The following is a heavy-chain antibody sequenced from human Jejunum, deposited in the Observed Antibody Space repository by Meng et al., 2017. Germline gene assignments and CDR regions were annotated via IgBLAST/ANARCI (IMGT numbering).Heavy chain of an antibody. D-gene: IGHD3-9*01. CDR3: TSDISGRPEY. CDR2: TYYRSEWLN. Sequence: SETLSLTCAISGDSVSSNTAAWNWIRQSPSRGLEWLGRTYYRSEWLNDYAASVKSRITINTDTSKNQFSLQLNSVTPEDTAVYYCTSDISGRPEYWGQGTLVTVSS. J-gene: IGHJ4*02. V-gene: IGHV6-1*01. CDR1: GDSVSSNTAA.